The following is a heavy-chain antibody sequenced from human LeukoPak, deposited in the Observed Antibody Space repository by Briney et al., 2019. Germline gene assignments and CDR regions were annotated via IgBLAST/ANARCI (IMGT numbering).Heavy chain of an antibody. J-gene: IGHJ4*02. CDR1: GYTFTSYG. V-gene: IGHV1-18*01. CDR2: ISAYNGNT. Sequence: ASVKVSCKASGYTFTSYGISWVRQAPGQGLEWMGWISAYNGNTNYAQKLQGRVTVTTDTSTSTAYMELRSLRSDDTAVYYCARTDYGDCYFDYWGQGTLVTVSS. CDR3: ARTDYGDCYFDY. D-gene: IGHD4-17*01.